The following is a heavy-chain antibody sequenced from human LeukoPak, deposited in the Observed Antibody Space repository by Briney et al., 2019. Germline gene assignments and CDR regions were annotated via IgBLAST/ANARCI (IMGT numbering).Heavy chain of an antibody. D-gene: IGHD5-18*01. Sequence: GSLRLSCAASGFTFINYWMSWIRQPAGKGLEWIGRIYTSGSTNYNPSLKSRVTMSVDTSKNQFSLKLSSVTAADTAVYYCARVSRGYSYGYVDYWGQGTLVTVSS. J-gene: IGHJ4*02. CDR3: ARVSRGYSYGYVDY. CDR1: GFTFINYW. CDR2: IYTSGST. V-gene: IGHV4-4*07.